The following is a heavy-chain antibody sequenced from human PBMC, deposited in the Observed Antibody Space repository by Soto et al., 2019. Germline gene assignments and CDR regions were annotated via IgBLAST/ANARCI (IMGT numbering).Heavy chain of an antibody. J-gene: IGHJ4*02. CDR2: ISGSGGST. D-gene: IGHD4-17*01. CDR3: AKDLRAYGDYIDY. V-gene: IGHV3-23*01. Sequence: EVQLLESGGGLVQPGGSLRLSCAASGFTFSSYAMSWVRQAPGKGLEWVSAISGSGGSTYYADSVKGRFTISRDNSKNTLYLQMNSLRVEDTAVYYCAKDLRAYGDYIDYWGQGTLVTVSS. CDR1: GFTFSSYA.